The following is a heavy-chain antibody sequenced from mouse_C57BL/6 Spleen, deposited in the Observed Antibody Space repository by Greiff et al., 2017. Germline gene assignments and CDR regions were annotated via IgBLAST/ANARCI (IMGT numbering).Heavy chain of an antibody. CDR2: INPNNGGT. D-gene: IGHD1-1*01. CDR1: GYTFTDYY. CDR3: ASPYSYGSSYYFGD. V-gene: IGHV1-26*01. J-gene: IGHJ2*01. Sequence: EVQLQQSGPELVKPGASVKISCKASGYTFTDYYMNWVKQSHGKSLEWIGDINPNNGGTSYNQKFKGKATLTVDKSSSTAYMELRSLTSEDSAVYYCASPYSYGSSYYFGDWGQGTTLTVAS.